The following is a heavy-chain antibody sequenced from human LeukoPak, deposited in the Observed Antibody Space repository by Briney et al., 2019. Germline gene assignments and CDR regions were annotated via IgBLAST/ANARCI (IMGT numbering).Heavy chain of an antibody. J-gene: IGHJ6*03. V-gene: IGHV3-30*02. CDR1: GFTFSSYG. Sequence: PGGSLRLSCAASGFTFSSYGMHWVRQAPGKGLEWLAFIRYDGSNKYYADCVKGRLTISRDNSKNTLYLQMKSLTAEDTAVYYCAKGGGYEAQYYYYYLDVWGKGTTVTISS. CDR3: AKGGGYEAQYYYYYLDV. D-gene: IGHD5-12*01. CDR2: IRYDGSNK.